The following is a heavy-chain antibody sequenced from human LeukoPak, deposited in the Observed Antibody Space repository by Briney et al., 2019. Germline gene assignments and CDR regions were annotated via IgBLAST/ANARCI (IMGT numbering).Heavy chain of an antibody. CDR2: IYSGGST. CDR3: ARVVTPWANFDC. CDR1: GFTVSSIY. D-gene: IGHD2-21*02. J-gene: IGHJ4*02. V-gene: IGHV3-53*01. Sequence: PGGSLRLSCAASGFTVSSIYMSWVRQAPGKGLEWVSVIYSGGSTYYADSVKGRFTISRDTSKNTLYLQMNSLRAEDTAVYYCARVVTPWANFDCWGQGTLVTVSS.